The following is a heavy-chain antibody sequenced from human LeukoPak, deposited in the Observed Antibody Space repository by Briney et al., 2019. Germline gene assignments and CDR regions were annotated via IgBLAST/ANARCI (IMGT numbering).Heavy chain of an antibody. CDR2: INPSGGST. D-gene: IGHD4-17*01. J-gene: IGHJ4*02. Sequence: PSVKVSCKASGYAFTSYYMHWVRQAPGQGLEWMGIINPSGGSTSYAQKFQGRVTMTRDTSTSTVYMELSSLRSEDTAVYYCARDIGGTTVTTSSWYYFDYWGQGTLVTVSS. CDR1: GYAFTSYY. CDR3: ARDIGGTTVTTSSWYYFDY. V-gene: IGHV1-46*01.